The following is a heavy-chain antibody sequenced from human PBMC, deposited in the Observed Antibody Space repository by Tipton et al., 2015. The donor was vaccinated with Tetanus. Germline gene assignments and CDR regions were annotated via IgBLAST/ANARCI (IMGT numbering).Heavy chain of an antibody. V-gene: IGHV4-61*08. CDR3: ARGTGDY. J-gene: IGHJ4*02. D-gene: IGHD1-14*01. CDR2: IYYSGST. Sequence: TLSLTCSVSGGSLRSGDYYWSWIRQPPGKGLEWIGYIYYSGSTNYNPSLKSRVTISVDTSKNQFSLKLSSVTAADTAVYYCARGTGDYWGQGTLVTVSS. CDR1: GGSLRSGDYY.